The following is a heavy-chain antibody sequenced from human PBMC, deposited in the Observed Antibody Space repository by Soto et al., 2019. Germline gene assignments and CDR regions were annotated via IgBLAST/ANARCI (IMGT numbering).Heavy chain of an antibody. V-gene: IGHV3-15*07. CDR2: IKSKTDGGTT. CDR3: TTHVGSYDILTGYHPYHFMDV. D-gene: IGHD3-9*01. J-gene: IGHJ6*03. CDR1: GFTFSNAW. Sequence: EVQLVESGGGLVKPGGSLRLSCAASGFTFSNAWMNWGRQAPGKGLGWFGRIKSKTDGGTTDYAARVKGRFTISRDDSKNTLYLQMNSLNAEDTAVYYCTTHVGSYDILTGYHPYHFMDVWGQGTTVTVSS.